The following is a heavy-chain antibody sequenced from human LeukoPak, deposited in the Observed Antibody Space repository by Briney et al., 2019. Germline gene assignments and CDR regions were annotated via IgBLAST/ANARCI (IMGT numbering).Heavy chain of an antibody. CDR3: ARGSVVVPAAIIPNWFDR. Sequence: GASLQISCQGSGSSFTSSYMHWVRQAPGQGLEWMGWINPNSVGTNYAQKCQGRVTMTRDTTISTAYMELSRLRSDDTAVYYCARGSVVVPAAIIPNWFDRWGQGTLVTVSS. J-gene: IGHJ5*02. V-gene: IGHV1-2*02. CDR1: GSSFTSSY. D-gene: IGHD2-2*02. CDR2: INPNSVGT.